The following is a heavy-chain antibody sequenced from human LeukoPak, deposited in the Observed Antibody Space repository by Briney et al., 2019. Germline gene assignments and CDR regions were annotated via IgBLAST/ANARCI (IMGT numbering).Heavy chain of an antibody. Sequence: SETLSLTCTVSGGSISSYYWSWIRQPPGKGLEWIGYIYYSGSTNYNPSLKSRVTISVDTSKNQFSLKLSSVTAADTAVYYCARLKYYYDSSGYYVDYWGQGTLVTVPS. CDR1: GGSISSYY. V-gene: IGHV4-59*08. J-gene: IGHJ4*02. CDR3: ARLKYYYDSSGYYVDY. D-gene: IGHD3-22*01. CDR2: IYYSGST.